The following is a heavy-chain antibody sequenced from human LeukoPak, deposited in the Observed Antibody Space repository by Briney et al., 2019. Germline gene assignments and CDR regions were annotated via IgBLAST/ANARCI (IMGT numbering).Heavy chain of an antibody. CDR1: GGSISSYY. CDR2: IYYSGNT. D-gene: IGHD6-13*01. J-gene: IGHJ4*02. V-gene: IGHV4-39*01. CDR3: ARGYSSTWYAFVDY. Sequence: SETLSLTCTVSGGSISSYYWGWIRQSPGKGLEWIGSIYYSGNTYYNPSLKSRVTISVDTSKNQFSLKLLSVTATDTAVYYCARGYSSTWYAFVDYWGQGTLVTVSS.